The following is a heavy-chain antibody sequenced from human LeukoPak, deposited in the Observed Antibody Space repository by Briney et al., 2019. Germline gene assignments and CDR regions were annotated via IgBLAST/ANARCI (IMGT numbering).Heavy chain of an antibody. CDR2: IYYSGST. CDR1: GVSISSYY. CDR3: ARGKYQLLFL. Sequence: SETLSLTGTGSGVSISSYYWSWIRQPPGKGLEWIGYIYYSGSTNYNPSLKSRVTISVDTSKNQFSLKLSSVTAADTAVYYCARGKYQLLFLWGQGTLVTVSS. D-gene: IGHD2-2*01. V-gene: IGHV4-59*01. J-gene: IGHJ4*02.